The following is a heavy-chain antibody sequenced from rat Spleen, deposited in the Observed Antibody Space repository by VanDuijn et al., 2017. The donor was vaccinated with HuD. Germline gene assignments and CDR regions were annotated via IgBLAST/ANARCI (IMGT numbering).Heavy chain of an antibody. J-gene: IGHJ2*01. Sequence: QVQLKESGPGLVQPSQTLSLTCTVSGFSLISNTIHWVRQPPGKGLEWMGGIWGDGSTDYNSALKSRLRISRDTSKSQVFLRMNNLQNEDTAMYFCATQHYYDGYYRDSWGQGVMVTVSS. CDR2: IWGDGST. CDR1: GFSLISNT. D-gene: IGHD1-12*03. CDR3: ATQHYYDGYYRDS. V-gene: IGHV2-1*01.